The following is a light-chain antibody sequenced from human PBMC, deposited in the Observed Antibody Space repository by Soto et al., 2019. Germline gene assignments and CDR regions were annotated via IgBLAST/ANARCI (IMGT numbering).Light chain of an antibody. J-gene: IGLJ1*01. Sequence: QSVLTQPPSVSGAPGQRVTISCTGTSSNIGAGFDVHWYQQFPGTAPKVLIYDNTNRPPAVPERFSASKSGASASLAISGLQSEDEATYYCASWDNSLNGLYVFGAGTRVTVL. V-gene: IGLV1-40*01. CDR2: DNT. CDR1: SSNIGAGFD. CDR3: ASWDNSLNGLYV.